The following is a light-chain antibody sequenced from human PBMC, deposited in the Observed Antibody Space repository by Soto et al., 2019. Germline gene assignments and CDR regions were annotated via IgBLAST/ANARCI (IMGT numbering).Light chain of an antibody. CDR1: QSISSY. CDR3: EQRSNWPMYT. CDR2: GAS. V-gene: IGKV3-11*01. Sequence: ESVLTQSPATLSLSPGERATLSCRASQSISSYLAWYQQKPGQAPGLLIYGASNRATGIPARFSGSGSGTDFTLTISSLEPEDFAVYYCEQRSNWPMYTFCPGTKLEI. J-gene: IGKJ2*01.